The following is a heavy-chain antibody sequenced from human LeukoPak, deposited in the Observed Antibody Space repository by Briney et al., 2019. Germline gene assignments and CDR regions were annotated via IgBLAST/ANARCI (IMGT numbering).Heavy chain of an antibody. CDR1: GFTFSSYA. CDR2: ISGSGGST. CDR3: AKDLGDGQLWLHY. Sequence: GGSLRLSCAASGFTFSSYAMCWVRQAPGKGLEWVSAISGSGGSTYYADSVKGRFTISRDNSKNTLYLQMNSLRAEDTAVYYCAKDLGDGQLWLHYWGQGTLVTVSS. V-gene: IGHV3-23*01. J-gene: IGHJ4*02. D-gene: IGHD5-18*01.